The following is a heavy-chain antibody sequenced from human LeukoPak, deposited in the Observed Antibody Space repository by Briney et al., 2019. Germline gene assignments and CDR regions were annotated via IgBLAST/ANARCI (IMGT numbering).Heavy chain of an antibody. CDR3: ARDKYYYDSSGPAPFDH. CDR1: GYTFTGYY. V-gene: IGHV1-2*02. CDR2: INPNSGGT. Sequence: ASVKVSCKASGYTFTGYYMHWVRQAPGQGLEWMGWINPNSGGTNYAQKFQGRVTMTRDTSISTAYMELSRLRSDDTAVYYCARDKYYYDSSGPAPFDHWGQGTLVTVSS. D-gene: IGHD3-22*01. J-gene: IGHJ4*02.